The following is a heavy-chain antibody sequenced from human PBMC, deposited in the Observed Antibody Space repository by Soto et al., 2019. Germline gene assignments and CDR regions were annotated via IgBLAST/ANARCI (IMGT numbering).Heavy chain of an antibody. CDR2: IWYDGSSK. CDR3: ARDRVVYRPDNFDY. D-gene: IGHD2-8*02. CDR1: GFTFSSYG. J-gene: IGHJ4*02. Sequence: QVQLVESGGGVVQPGRSLRLSCTASGFTFSSYGMHWVRQAPGKGLEWVSVIWYDGSSKYYADSVNGRFTISRDNSKNTLYLQMNSLSAEATAVYYCARDRVVYRPDNFDYWGQGTLVIVSS. V-gene: IGHV3-33*01.